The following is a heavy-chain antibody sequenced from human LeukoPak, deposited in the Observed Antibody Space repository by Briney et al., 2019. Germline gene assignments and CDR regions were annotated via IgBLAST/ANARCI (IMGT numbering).Heavy chain of an antibody. D-gene: IGHD3-9*01. J-gene: IGHJ3*02. V-gene: IGHV4-39*01. CDR2: IYYSGST. CDR3: ARHRRYYDILTGYYAGPLDI. CDR1: GASISSSSYF. Sequence: SETLSLTCTVSGASISSSSYFWGWIRQPPGKGLEWIGSIYYSGSTYYNPSLKSRLTISLHTSKNQFSLKLSSVTAADTAVYYCARHRRYYDILTGYYAGPLDIWGQGTKVTVSS.